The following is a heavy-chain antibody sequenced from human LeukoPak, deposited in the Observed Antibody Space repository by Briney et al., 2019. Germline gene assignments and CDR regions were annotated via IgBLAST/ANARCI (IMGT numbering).Heavy chain of an antibody. CDR3: VRDSSHSSARVEVADTRGASLGD. Sequence: GGSLRLSCAASGFTFSSYGMSWVRQAPGKGLEWVSAITATSSSTHDADSVQGRFTISRDNSKNTLYLQMNSLRAEDTAVYYCVRDSSHSSARVEVADTRGASLGDWGQGTLVSASS. D-gene: IGHD6-19*01. CDR2: ITATSSST. V-gene: IGHV3-23*01. J-gene: IGHJ4*02. CDR1: GFTFSSYG.